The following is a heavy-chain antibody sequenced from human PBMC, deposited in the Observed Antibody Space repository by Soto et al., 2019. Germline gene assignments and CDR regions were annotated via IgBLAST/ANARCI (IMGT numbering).Heavy chain of an antibody. D-gene: IGHD3-10*01. CDR2: INHSGST. CDR3: ARGRLVLLWFGEPGVPFDY. CDR1: GGSFSGYY. V-gene: IGHV4-34*01. J-gene: IGHJ4*02. Sequence: SETLSLTCAVYGGSFSGYYWSWIRQPPGKGLEWIGEINHSGSTNYNPSLKSRVTISVDTSKNQFSLKLSSVTAADTAVYYCARGRLVLLWFGEPGVPFDYWGQGTLVTVSS.